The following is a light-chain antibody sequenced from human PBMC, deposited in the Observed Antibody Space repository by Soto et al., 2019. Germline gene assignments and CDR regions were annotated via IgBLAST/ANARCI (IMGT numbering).Light chain of an antibody. CDR1: PSDVGGFDY. J-gene: IGLJ1*01. CDR2: AVT. CDR3: SSYATTRDYV. V-gene: IGLV2-14*01. Sequence: SVLTQPASVSGSPGQSITISCIGTPSDVGGFDYVSWYQQYPGKAPKLLIHAVTDRPPGVSGRFSGSKSGDTASLTISGLQPEDEADYLCSSYATTRDYVFGTGPKVTV.